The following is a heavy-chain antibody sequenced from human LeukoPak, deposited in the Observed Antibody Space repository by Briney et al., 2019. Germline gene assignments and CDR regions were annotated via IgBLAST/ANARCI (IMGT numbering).Heavy chain of an antibody. CDR1: GFTFSNYA. Sequence: GGSLRLSCAASGFTFSNYAMHWVRQAPGKGLEWVAVISYDGSNKYYADSVKGRFTISRDNSKNTLYLQMNSLRAEDTAVYYCARDQYSGYIQLSGMDVWGQGTTVTVSS. V-gene: IGHV3-30-3*01. J-gene: IGHJ6*02. CDR2: ISYDGSNK. D-gene: IGHD5-12*01. CDR3: ARDQYSGYIQLSGMDV.